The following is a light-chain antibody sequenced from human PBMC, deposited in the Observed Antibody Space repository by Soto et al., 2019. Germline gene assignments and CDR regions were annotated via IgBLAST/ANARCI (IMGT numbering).Light chain of an antibody. Sequence: QSALTQPASVSGSLGQSITISCTGTSSDVGGYKYVSWYQLHPGKAPKLMIYEVSNRPSGVSNRFSGSKSGNTASLTISGLQAEDEADYYCSSYTSSSNPYVFGTGTKVTVL. CDR1: SSDVGGYKY. CDR3: SSYTSSSNPYV. V-gene: IGLV2-14*01. CDR2: EVS. J-gene: IGLJ1*01.